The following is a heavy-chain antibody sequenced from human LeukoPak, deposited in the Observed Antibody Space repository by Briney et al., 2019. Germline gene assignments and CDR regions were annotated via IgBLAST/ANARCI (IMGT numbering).Heavy chain of an antibody. CDR3: ARGARGEGSSSWPFDY. D-gene: IGHD6-13*01. CDR1: GHSFTSYY. Sequence: ASVKVSCKASGHSFTSYYMHWVRQAPGQGLEWMGWINPNSGGTNYAQKFQGWVTMTRDTSISTAYMELSRLRSDDTAVYYCARGARGEGSSSWPFDYWGQGTLVTVSS. CDR2: INPNSGGT. J-gene: IGHJ4*02. V-gene: IGHV1-2*04.